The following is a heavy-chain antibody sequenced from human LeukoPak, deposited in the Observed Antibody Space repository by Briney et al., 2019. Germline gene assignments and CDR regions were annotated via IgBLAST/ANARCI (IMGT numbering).Heavy chain of an antibody. CDR1: GFNFRTKW. CDR2: LNEDGSEK. V-gene: IGHV3-7*01. CDR3: ARGGAGYQFDS. Sequence: GGSLRLSCAASGFNFRTKWMSWVRQPPGKGLEWVANLNEDGSEKYYVDSLKGRFTITRDNAENSLYLHMNSLRAEDTAVYYCARGGAGYQFDSWGQGTLLTVSS. J-gene: IGHJ4*02. D-gene: IGHD5-12*01.